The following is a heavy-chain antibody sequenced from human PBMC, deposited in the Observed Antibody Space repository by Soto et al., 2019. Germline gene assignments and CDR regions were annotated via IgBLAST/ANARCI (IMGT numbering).Heavy chain of an antibody. V-gene: IGHV1-3*01. CDR2: INGGNGNT. Sequence: ASVKVSCKASGYSFSTHSIHWVRQAPGQGLEWMGWINGGNGNTKYSQKFRDRVTITRDASASTGYMELSSLRSEDTAVYYCARGKGMADNYYHYGMDVRGKGTTVTIYS. CDR3: ARGKGMADNYYHYGMDV. J-gene: IGHJ6*04. CDR1: GYSFSTHS.